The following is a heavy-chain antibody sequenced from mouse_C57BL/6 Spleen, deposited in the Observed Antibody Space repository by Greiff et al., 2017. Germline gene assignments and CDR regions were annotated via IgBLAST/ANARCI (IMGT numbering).Heavy chain of an antibody. CDR1: GFTFSDYG. Sequence: EVMLVESGGGLVKPGGSLKLSCAASGFTFSDYGMHWVRQAPEKGLEWVAYISSGSSTIYYADTVKGRFTISRDNAKNTLFLQMTSLRSEDTAMYYCARSYYYGTPYYFDYWGQGTTLTVSS. D-gene: IGHD1-1*01. CDR3: ARSYYYGTPYYFDY. J-gene: IGHJ2*01. CDR2: ISSGSSTI. V-gene: IGHV5-17*01.